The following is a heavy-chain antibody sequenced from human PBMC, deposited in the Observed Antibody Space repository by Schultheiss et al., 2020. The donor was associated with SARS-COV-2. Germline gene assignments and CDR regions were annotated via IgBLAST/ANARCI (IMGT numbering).Heavy chain of an antibody. CDR3: ARGSGQIPYRYSYMDV. CDR2: ISGSGGST. CDR1: GFTFSNSD. D-gene: IGHD2-15*01. J-gene: IGHJ6*03. V-gene: IGHV3-23*01. Sequence: GGSLRLSCAASGFTFSNSDMNWVRQAPGKGLEWVSAISGSGGSTYYADSVKGRFAISRENGKNSVYLEMNSLRPGDTAVYYCARGSGQIPYRYSYMDVWGKGTAVTVSS.